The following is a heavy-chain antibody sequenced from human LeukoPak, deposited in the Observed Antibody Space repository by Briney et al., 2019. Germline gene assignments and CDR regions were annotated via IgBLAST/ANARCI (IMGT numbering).Heavy chain of an antibody. Sequence: ASVTVSCTASGYTFTSYGISWVRQAPGQGLEWMGWISAYNGNTNYAQKLQGRVTMTTDTSTSTAYMELRRLRSDDTAVYYCARGYYDFWSGYSEYYFDYWGQGTLVTVSS. CDR1: GYTFTSYG. J-gene: IGHJ4*02. D-gene: IGHD3-3*01. CDR3: ARGYYDFWSGYSEYYFDY. V-gene: IGHV1-18*01. CDR2: ISAYNGNT.